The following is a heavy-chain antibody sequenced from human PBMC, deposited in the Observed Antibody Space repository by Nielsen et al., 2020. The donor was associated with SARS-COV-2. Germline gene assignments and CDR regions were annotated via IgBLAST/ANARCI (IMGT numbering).Heavy chain of an antibody. CDR2: IYPGDSDT. CDR1: GYSFTSYW. D-gene: IGHD6-13*01. J-gene: IGHJ4*02. Sequence: GESLKISCKGSGYSFTSYWIGWVRQMPGKGLEWMGIIYPGDSDTRYSPSFQGQVTISADKSISTAYLQWSSLKASDTAMYYCARVGRADSSSWYGDFDYWGQGTLVTVSS. V-gene: IGHV5-51*01. CDR3: ARVGRADSSSWYGDFDY.